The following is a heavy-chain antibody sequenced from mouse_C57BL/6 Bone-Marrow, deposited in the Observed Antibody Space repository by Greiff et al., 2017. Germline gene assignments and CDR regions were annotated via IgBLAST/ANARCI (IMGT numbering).Heavy chain of an antibody. J-gene: IGHJ2*01. CDR2: FYPGSGSI. CDR3: ARHERYYDYEGYFDY. D-gene: IGHD2-4*01. V-gene: IGHV1-62-2*01. Sequence: VQLQQSGAELVKPGASVKLSCKASGYIFTEYTIHWVKQRSGQGLEWIGWFYPGSGSIKYNERFKDKATLTADKSSNTVYMELSQLTSEDSAVYFCARHERYYDYEGYFDYWGQGTTLTVSS. CDR1: GYIFTEYT.